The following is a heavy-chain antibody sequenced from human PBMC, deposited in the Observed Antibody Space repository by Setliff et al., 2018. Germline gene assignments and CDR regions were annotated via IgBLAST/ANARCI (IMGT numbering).Heavy chain of an antibody. CDR2: IIHSGST. D-gene: IGHD6-13*01. CDR1: GGSFSGYY. V-gene: IGHV4-34*12. J-gene: IGHJ5*02. Sequence: ASETLSLTCAVYGGSFSGYYWSWIRQPPGKRLEWIGEIIHSGSTNYNPSLKSRVTISVDTSKNQFSLKLSSVTAADTAVYYCARCIVAKSNWLDPGGQGTLVTVSS. CDR3: ARCIVAKSNWLDP.